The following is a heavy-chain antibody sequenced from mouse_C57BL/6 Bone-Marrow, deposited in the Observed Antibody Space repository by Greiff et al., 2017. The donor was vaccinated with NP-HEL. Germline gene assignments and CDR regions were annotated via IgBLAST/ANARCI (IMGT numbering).Heavy chain of an antibody. CDR1: GFSLTSYG. CDR3: ATTTGTNYYAMDY. CDR2: IWRGGST. Sequence: VKVVESGPGLVQPSQSLSITCTVSGFSLTSYGVHWVRQSPGKGLEWLGVIWRGGSTDYNAAFMSRLSITKDNSKSQVFFKMNSLQADDTAIYYCATTTGTNYYAMDYWGQGTSVTVSS. D-gene: IGHD4-1*02. V-gene: IGHV2-5*01. J-gene: IGHJ4*01.